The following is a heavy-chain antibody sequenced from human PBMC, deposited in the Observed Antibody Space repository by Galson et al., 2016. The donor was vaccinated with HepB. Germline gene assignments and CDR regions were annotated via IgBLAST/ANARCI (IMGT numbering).Heavy chain of an antibody. Sequence: SLRLFCAASGFIFNSHAMNWVRQAPGKGLEWVAVISYDGSNEYYADSVKGRFTISRDNSKNTLYLHMNSLRAEDTAVYYCARDRRGGSNTLDYWGQGTLVTVSS. CDR3: ARDRRGGSNTLDY. D-gene: IGHD1-26*01. V-gene: IGHV3-30-3*01. CDR1: GFIFNSHA. CDR2: ISYDGSNE. J-gene: IGHJ4*02.